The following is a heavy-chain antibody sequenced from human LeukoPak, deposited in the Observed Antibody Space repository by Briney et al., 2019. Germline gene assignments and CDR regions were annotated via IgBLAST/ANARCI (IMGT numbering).Heavy chain of an antibody. J-gene: IGHJ4*02. D-gene: IGHD2-2*01. Sequence: GGSLRLSCAASGFTFSSYAMHWVRQAPGEGLEYVSAISSNGGSTYYANSVKGRFTISRDNSKNTLYLQMGSLRAEDMAVYYCARGRRLVVPAAMNYWGQGTLVTVSS. CDR3: ARGRRLVVPAAMNY. CDR2: ISSNGGST. V-gene: IGHV3-64*01. CDR1: GFTFSSYA.